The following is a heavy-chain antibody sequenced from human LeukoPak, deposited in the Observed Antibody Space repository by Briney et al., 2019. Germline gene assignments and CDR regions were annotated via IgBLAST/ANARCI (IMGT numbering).Heavy chain of an antibody. D-gene: IGHD3-16*02. CDR3: VRASSYYFDY. Sequence: SETLSLTCTVSGGSISSGGYYWSWIRQHPGKGLEWIGYIYYSGSTYYNPSLKSRVTISVDTSKNQFSLKLSSVTAADTAVYYCVRASSYYFDYWGQGTLVTVSS. J-gene: IGHJ4*02. CDR2: IYYSGST. CDR1: GGSISSGGYY. V-gene: IGHV4-31*03.